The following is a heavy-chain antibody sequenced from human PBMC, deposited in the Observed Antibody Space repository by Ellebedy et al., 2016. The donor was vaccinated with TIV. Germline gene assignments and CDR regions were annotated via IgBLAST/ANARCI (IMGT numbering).Heavy chain of an antibody. CDR1: GGTLRSYG. D-gene: IGHD1-26*01. J-gene: IGHJ5*01. Sequence: AASVKVSCKAYGGTLRSYGISWVRQAPGLGLEWMGRIIPIVEITIYAQRFQDRVTISEDNFTNTVYMEMSSLRSEDTAMYYCATGPPKWEVPLDLGSWGQGTLVIVSS. V-gene: IGHV1-69*04. CDR3: ATGPPKWEVPLDLGS. CDR2: IIPIVEIT.